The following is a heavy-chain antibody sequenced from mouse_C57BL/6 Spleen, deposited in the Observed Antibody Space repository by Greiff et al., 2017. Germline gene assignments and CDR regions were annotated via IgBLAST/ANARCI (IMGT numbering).Heavy chain of an antibody. CDR2: ISSGSSTI. Sequence: EVKVVESGGGLVKPGGSLKLSCAASGFTFSDYGMHWVRQAPEKGLEWVAYISSGSSTIYYADTVKGRFTISRDNAKNTLFLQMTSLRSEDTAMYYCARFFDYDGGWYFDVWGTGTTVTVSS. J-gene: IGHJ1*03. CDR3: ARFFDYDGGWYFDV. V-gene: IGHV5-17*01. CDR1: GFTFSDYG. D-gene: IGHD2-4*01.